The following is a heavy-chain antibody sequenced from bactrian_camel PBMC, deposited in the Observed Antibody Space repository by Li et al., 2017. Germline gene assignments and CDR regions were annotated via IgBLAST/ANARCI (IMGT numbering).Heavy chain of an antibody. V-gene: IGHV3-3*01. CDR2: ISWSGDNT. Sequence: HVQLVESGGGSVQAGGSPKLSCESRGHISSINCWGWFRQAPGKGLEWVSTISWSGDNTNYADSVKGQFTISRDNAKNTVYLQMNSLKPEDTAVYYCATGGQMGWVDFGYWGQGTQVTVS. D-gene: IGHD5*01. CDR3: ATGGQMGWVDFGY. J-gene: IGHJ6*01. CDR1: GHISSINC.